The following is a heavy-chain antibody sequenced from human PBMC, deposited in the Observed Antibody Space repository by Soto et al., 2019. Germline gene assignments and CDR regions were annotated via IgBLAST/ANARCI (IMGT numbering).Heavy chain of an antibody. CDR3: ANQKGAAASAPLDN. Sequence: EVQLLESGGGLVQPGESLRLSCAASGFAFSSYAMSWVRQSPGRGLEWVSAISSSGGTLYYADSVKGRFTVSRDNSKNTLYLQMNSLTAEDTAEYYCANQKGAAASAPLDNWGQGTQVTVSS. D-gene: IGHD2-2*01. CDR2: ISSSGGTL. CDR1: GFAFSSYA. J-gene: IGHJ4*02. V-gene: IGHV3-23*01.